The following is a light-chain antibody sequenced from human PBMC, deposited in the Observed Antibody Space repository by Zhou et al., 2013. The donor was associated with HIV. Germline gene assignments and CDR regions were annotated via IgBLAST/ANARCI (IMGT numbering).Light chain of an antibody. CDR1: QHINTY. CDR2: GTS. J-gene: IGKJ2*01. CDR3: QQSFTTPRYS. Sequence: DIQMTQSPSSLSASVGDRVTITCRASQHINTYLNWYQQKPGKAPKLLIYGTSFLQSGVPSRFSGSRSGTDFTLTISGLQPEDFATYYCQQSFTTPRYSFGQGTKLEI. V-gene: IGKV1-39*01.